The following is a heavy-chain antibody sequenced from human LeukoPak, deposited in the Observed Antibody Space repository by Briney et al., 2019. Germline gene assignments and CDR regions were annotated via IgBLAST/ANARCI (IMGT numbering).Heavy chain of an antibody. D-gene: IGHD6-13*01. Sequence: GASLKVSCKSSGYTFTDYYLHWVRQAPGQGLEWMGWINLNSGGTKYAQNFQGRVTMTRDTSISTAYMELSRLRSDDTAVYYCARDYGYSSSWSETWYYFDYWGQGTLVTVSS. CDR3: ARDYGYSSSWSETWYYFDY. CDR2: INLNSGGT. CDR1: GYTFTDYY. J-gene: IGHJ4*02. V-gene: IGHV1-2*02.